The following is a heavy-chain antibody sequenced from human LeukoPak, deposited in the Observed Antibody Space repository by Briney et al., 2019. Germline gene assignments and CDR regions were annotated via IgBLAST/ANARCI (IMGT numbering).Heavy chain of an antibody. CDR1: GGSISSYY. Sequence: PSETLSLTCTVSGGSISSYYWTWIRQPAGKGLEWIGRIYPSGSTNYNPSLKSRVTMSVDMSKNQFSLKLSSVTAADTAVYYCARENSGSYREFDYWGQGTLVTVSS. V-gene: IGHV4-4*07. J-gene: IGHJ4*02. CDR2: IYPSGST. D-gene: IGHD1-26*01. CDR3: ARENSGSYREFDY.